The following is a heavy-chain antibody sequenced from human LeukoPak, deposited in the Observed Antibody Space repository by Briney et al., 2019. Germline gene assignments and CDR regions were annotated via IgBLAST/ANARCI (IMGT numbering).Heavy chain of an antibody. CDR1: GYTFSGYY. CDR3: ASGDRVTMLRGGNIGYFDY. CDR2: INPNSGGT. Sequence: ASVKVSXKASGYTFSGYYMHWVRQAPGQGLEWMGWINPNSGGTDYAQKFQGRVTMTRDTSISTAYMGLSRLRSDDTAVYYCASGDRVTMLRGGNIGYFDYWGQGTLVTVSS. V-gene: IGHV1-2*02. J-gene: IGHJ4*02. D-gene: IGHD3-10*01.